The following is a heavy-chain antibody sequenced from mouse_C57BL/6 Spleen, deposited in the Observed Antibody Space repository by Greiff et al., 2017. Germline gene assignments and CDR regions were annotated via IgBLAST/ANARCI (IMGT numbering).Heavy chain of an antibody. Sequence: QVQLQQSGAELVKPVASVKISCKASGYAFSSYWMNWVKQRPGKGLEWIGQIYPGDGDTNYNGKFKGKATLTADKSSSTAYMQLSSLTSEDSAVYFCARREAYGSSYGYFDVWGTGTTVTVSS. CDR2: IYPGDGDT. CDR1: GYAFSSYW. D-gene: IGHD1-1*01. CDR3: ARREAYGSSYGYFDV. J-gene: IGHJ1*03. V-gene: IGHV1-80*01.